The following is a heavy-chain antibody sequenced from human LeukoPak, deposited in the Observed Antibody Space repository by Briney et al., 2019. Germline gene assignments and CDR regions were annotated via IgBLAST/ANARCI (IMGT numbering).Heavy chain of an antibody. CDR1: GGSISSGGYY. V-gene: IGHV4-31*03. CDR3: ARGRDYVWGSYLGFDY. J-gene: IGHJ4*02. D-gene: IGHD3-16*01. Sequence: SETLSLTCTVSGGSISSGGYYWSWIRQHPGKGLEWIGEINHSGSTNYNPSLKSRVTISVDTSKNQFSLKLSSVTAADTAVYYCARGRDYVWGSYLGFDYWGQGTLVTVSS. CDR2: INHSGST.